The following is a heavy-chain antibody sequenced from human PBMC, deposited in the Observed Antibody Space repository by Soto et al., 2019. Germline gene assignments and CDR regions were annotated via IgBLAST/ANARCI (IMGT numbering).Heavy chain of an antibody. CDR1: GFTFSSYA. V-gene: IGHV3-23*01. CDR3: AKDLWVVVPAAVPLQDV. Sequence: GGSLRLSCAASGFTFSSYAMSWVRQAPGKGLEWVSAISGSGGSTYYADSVKGRFTISRDNSKNTLYLQMNSLRAEDTAVYYCAKDLWVVVPAAVPLQDVWGQGTTVTVSS. D-gene: IGHD2-2*01. CDR2: ISGSGGST. J-gene: IGHJ6*02.